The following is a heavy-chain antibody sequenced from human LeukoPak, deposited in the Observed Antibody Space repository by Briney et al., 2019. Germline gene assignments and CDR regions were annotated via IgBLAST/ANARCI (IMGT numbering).Heavy chain of an antibody. V-gene: IGHV1-24*01. Sequence: ASVKVSCKVSGYTLTELSMHWVRQAPGKGLEWMGGFDPEDGETIYAQKFQGRVTMTEDTSTDTAYMELSSLRSEDTAVYYCAREMDERGFYYYYMDVWGKGTTVTVSS. CDR1: GYTLTELS. D-gene: IGHD3/OR15-3a*01. CDR3: AREMDERGFYYYYMDV. J-gene: IGHJ6*03. CDR2: FDPEDGET.